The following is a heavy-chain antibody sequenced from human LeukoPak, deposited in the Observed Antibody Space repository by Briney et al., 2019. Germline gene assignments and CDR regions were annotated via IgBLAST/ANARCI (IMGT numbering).Heavy chain of an antibody. J-gene: IGHJ4*02. CDR3: ASWYYYDSSGSRYYFDY. CDR2: IIPIFGTA. CDR1: GGTFSSYA. V-gene: IGHV1-69*05. Sequence: SVKVSCKASGGTFSSYAISWVRQAPGQGLEWMGGIIPIFGTANYAQKFQGRVTITTDESTSTAYMELSSLGSEDTAVYYCASWYYYDSSGSRYYFDYWGQGTLVTVSS. D-gene: IGHD3-22*01.